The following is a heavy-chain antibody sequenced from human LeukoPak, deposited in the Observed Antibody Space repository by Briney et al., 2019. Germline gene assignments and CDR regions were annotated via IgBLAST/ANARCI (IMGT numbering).Heavy chain of an antibody. CDR2: ISYDGSNK. CDR1: GFTFSSYA. CDR3: ARSPYYYDSSGYYFVTYYYGMDV. D-gene: IGHD3-22*01. J-gene: IGHJ6*02. Sequence: GGSLRLSCAASGFTFSSYAMHWVRQAPGKGLEWVAVISYDGSNKYYADSVKGRFTISRGNSKNTLYLQMNSLRAEDTAVYYCARSPYYYDSSGYYFVTYYYGMDVWGQGTTVTVSS. V-gene: IGHV3-30-3*01.